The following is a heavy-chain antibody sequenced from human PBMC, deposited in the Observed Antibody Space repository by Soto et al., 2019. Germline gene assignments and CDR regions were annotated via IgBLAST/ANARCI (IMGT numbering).Heavy chain of an antibody. J-gene: IGHJ6*02. CDR3: EKESSGWYYYYYYGMDV. D-gene: IGHD6-19*01. CDR1: GFTFSSYA. Sequence: GGSLRLSCAASGFTFSSYAMSWVRQAPGKGLEWVSAISGSGGSTYYTNSVKGRFTISRDNSKNTLYLQMNSLRSEDTAVYYCEKESSGWYYYYYYGMDVWGQGTTVTVSS. CDR2: ISGSGGST. V-gene: IGHV3-23*01.